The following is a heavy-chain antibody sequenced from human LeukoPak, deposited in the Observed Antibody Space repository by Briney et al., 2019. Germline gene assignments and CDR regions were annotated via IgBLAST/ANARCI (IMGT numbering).Heavy chain of an antibody. Sequence: PSETLSLTCTVSGGSISSSSYYWGWIRQPPGKGLEWIGSIYYSGSTYYNPSLKSRVTISVDTSKNQFSLKLSSVTAADTAVYYCARSAYYGSGSYFRYYYYYMDVWGKGTTVTISS. V-gene: IGHV4-39*07. CDR3: ARSAYYGSGSYFRYYYYYMDV. CDR2: IYYSGST. D-gene: IGHD3-10*01. CDR1: GGSISSSSYY. J-gene: IGHJ6*03.